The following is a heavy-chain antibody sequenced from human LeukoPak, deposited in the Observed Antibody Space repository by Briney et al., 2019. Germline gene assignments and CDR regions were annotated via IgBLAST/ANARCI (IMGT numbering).Heavy chain of an antibody. Sequence: GGSLRLSCAASGFTFSSYAMSWVRQAPGKGLEWVSTISGSGGSTYYADSVKGRFTISRDNSKNTLYLQMKSLRAEDTALYYCAKDLYEKATDYYFDYWGQGTLVTVSS. V-gene: IGHV3-23*01. CDR2: ISGSGGST. J-gene: IGHJ4*02. D-gene: IGHD3-3*01. CDR1: GFTFSSYA. CDR3: AKDLYEKATDYYFDY.